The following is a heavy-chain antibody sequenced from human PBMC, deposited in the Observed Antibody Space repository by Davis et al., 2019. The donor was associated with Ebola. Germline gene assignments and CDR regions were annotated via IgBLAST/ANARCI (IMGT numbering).Heavy chain of an antibody. J-gene: IGHJ4*01. CDR3: TRTDYGSDDY. CDR2: IRSKAYGGTT. D-gene: IGHD3-10*01. V-gene: IGHV3-49*04. CDR1: GFTFGAYA. Sequence: GGSLRPSCTASGFTFGAYAMSWVRQAPGKGLGWVGFIRSKAYGGTTEYAASVKGRFTISRDDSKSIAYLQRNSLKTKDTAVYYSTRTDYGSDDYWGQGTLVTVSS.